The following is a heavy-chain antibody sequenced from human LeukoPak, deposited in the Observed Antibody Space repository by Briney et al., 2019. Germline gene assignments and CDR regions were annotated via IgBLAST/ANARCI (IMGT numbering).Heavy chain of an antibody. CDR1: GGSITNYY. J-gene: IGHJ4*02. CDR3: AREAPGYSSSWCFDY. D-gene: IGHD6-13*01. Sequence: SETLSLTCTVSGGSITNYYWTWIRQPPGKGLEWIGYIHYSGSTNYNPSLKSRVTISVDTSKNQFSLKLSSVTAADTAVYYCAREAPGYSSSWCFDYWGQGTLVTVSS. V-gene: IGHV4-59*12. CDR2: IHYSGST.